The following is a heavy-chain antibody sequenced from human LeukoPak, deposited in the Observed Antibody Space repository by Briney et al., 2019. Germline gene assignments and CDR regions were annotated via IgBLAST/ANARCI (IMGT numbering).Heavy chain of an antibody. Sequence: PGGSLRLSCAPSGFTFSTYTMIWLRQAPGKGLEWVSSISGSTKYIYYADSLKGRFTISRDNPKNSLYLEMNSLRAEDTAVYYCERDRASSCPFDYWGQGTLVTVSS. V-gene: IGHV3-21*01. J-gene: IGHJ4*02. CDR3: ERDRASSCPFDY. CDR1: GFTFSTYT. CDR2: ISGSTKYI. D-gene: IGHD6-13*01.